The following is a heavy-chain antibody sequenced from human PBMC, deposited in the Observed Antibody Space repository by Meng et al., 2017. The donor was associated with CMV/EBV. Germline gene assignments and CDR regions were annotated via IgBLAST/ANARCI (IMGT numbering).Heavy chain of an antibody. D-gene: IGHD3-22*01. CDR2: IIPIFGTA. V-gene: IGHV1-69*05. J-gene: IGHJ3*02. Sequence: SVQVSCKASEGTFSSYAISWVRQAPGQGLEWMGGIIPIFGTANYAQKFQGRVTITTDESTSTAYMELSSLRSEDTAVYYCARGGFRNYYDSSGYTKDAFDIWGQGTMVTVSS. CDR3: ARGGFRNYYDSSGYTKDAFDI. CDR1: EGTFSSYA.